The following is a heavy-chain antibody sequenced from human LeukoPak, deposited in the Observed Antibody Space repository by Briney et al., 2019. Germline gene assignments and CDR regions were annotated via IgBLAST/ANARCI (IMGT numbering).Heavy chain of an antibody. CDR3: VRVKSGSISDS. Sequence: SETLSLTCTFSGGSISSYYWGWIRQPPGKGLEWIATISYSGSTYYNASVKSRVTISRDTSKNQFSLSLNSVTAADTAVYYCVRVKSGSISDSWGQGTLVTVSS. CDR1: GGSISSYY. D-gene: IGHD1-26*01. CDR2: ISYSGST. V-gene: IGHV4-39*07. J-gene: IGHJ4*02.